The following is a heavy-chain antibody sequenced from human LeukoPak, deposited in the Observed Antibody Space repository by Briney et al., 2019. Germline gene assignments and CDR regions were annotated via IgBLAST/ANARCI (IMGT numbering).Heavy chain of an antibody. Sequence: GASVKVSCKASGYTFTSYDISWVRQAPGQGLEWMGWISAYNGNTNYAQKLQGRVTMTTDTSTSTAYMELRSLRSDDTAVYYCARDTRVVPAAMHGYWGQGTLVTVSS. D-gene: IGHD2-2*01. J-gene: IGHJ4*02. CDR2: ISAYNGNT. V-gene: IGHV1-18*01. CDR3: ARDTRVVPAAMHGY. CDR1: GYTFTSYD.